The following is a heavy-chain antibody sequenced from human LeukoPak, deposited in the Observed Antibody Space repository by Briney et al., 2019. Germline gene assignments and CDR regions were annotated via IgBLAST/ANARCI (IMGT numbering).Heavy chain of an antibody. V-gene: IGHV3-73*01. CDR3: TRHSMDYYDSSGYN. J-gene: IGHJ4*02. D-gene: IGHD3-22*01. CDR1: GFTFSGSA. Sequence: GGSLRLSCAASGFTFSGSAMHWVRQASGKGLEWVGRIRSKANSYATAYAASVKGRFTISRDDSKNTAYLQMNSLKTEDTAVCYCTRHSMDYYDSSGYNWGQGTLVTVSS. CDR2: IRSKANSYAT.